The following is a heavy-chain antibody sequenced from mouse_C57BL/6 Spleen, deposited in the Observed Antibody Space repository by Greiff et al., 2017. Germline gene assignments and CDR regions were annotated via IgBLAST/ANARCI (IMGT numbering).Heavy chain of an antibody. J-gene: IGHJ3*01. CDR1: GYTFTSYG. Sequence: QVQLQQSGAELARPGASVKLSCKASGYTFTSYGISWVKQRTGQGLEWIGEIYPRSGNTYYNEKFKGKATLTADNSSSTAYMELRSLTSEDSAVYFCAREGLTAQAAWFAYWGQGTLVTVSA. D-gene: IGHD3-2*02. CDR2: IYPRSGNT. CDR3: AREGLTAQAAWFAY. V-gene: IGHV1-81*01.